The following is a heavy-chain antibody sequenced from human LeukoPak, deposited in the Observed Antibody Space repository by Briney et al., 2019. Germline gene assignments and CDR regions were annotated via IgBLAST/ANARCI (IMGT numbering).Heavy chain of an antibody. D-gene: IGHD6-19*01. J-gene: IGHJ4*02. CDR1: GYTFTSYY. Sequence: ASVKVSCKASGYTFTSYYMHWVRQAPGQGLEWMGIINPSGGSTSYAQKFQGRVTMTRDTSTSTVYMELSSLRSEDTAVYYCARGSVGAVAGRDIDYWGQGTLVTVSS. CDR2: INPSGGST. CDR3: ARGSVGAVAGRDIDY. V-gene: IGHV1-46*01.